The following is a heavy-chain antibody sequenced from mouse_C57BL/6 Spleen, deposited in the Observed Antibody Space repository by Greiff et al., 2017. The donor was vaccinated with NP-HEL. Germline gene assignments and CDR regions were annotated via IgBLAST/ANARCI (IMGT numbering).Heavy chain of an antibody. J-gene: IGHJ3*01. CDR2: ISSGGDYI. CDR3: TRGYDYDGGFAY. Sequence: EVKLVESGEGLVKPGGSLKLSCAASGFTCSSYAMSWVRQTPEKRLEWVAYISSGGDYIYYADTVKGRFTISRDNARNTLYLQMSSLKSEDTAMYYCTRGYDYDGGFAYWGQGTLVTVSA. D-gene: IGHD2-4*01. V-gene: IGHV5-9-1*02. CDR1: GFTCSSYA.